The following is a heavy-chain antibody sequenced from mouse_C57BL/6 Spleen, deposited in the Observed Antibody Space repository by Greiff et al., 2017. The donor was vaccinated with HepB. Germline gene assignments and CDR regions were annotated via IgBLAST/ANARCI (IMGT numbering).Heavy chain of an antibody. Sequence: VQLQQPGAELVKPGASVKMSCKASGYTFTSYWITWVKQRLGQGLEWIGDIYPGSGSTNYNEKFKSKATLTVDTSSSTAYMQLSSLTSEDSAVYYCARSGYYSTLYAMDYWGQGTSVTVSS. D-gene: IGHD2-5*01. V-gene: IGHV1-55*01. CDR2: IYPGSGST. J-gene: IGHJ4*01. CDR3: ARSGYYSTLYAMDY. CDR1: GYTFTSYW.